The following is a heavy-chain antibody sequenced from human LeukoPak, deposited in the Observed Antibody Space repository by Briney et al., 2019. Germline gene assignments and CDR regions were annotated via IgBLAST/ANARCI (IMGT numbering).Heavy chain of an antibody. J-gene: IGHJ4*02. CDR3: VRNSYDSSGYYDY. CDR2: IISGGSNT. V-gene: IGHV3-74*01. D-gene: IGHD3-22*01. CDR1: GFTFSSYW. Sequence: GGSLRLSCAASGFTFSSYWMHWVRQAPGKGLVWVSRIISGGSNTTYAASVKGRFTISRDNAKNTLYLQMSSLRAEDTAVYYCVRNSYDSSGYYDYWGQGTLVTVSS.